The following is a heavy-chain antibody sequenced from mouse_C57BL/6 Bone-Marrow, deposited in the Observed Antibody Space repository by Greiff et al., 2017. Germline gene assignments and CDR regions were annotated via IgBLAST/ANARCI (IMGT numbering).Heavy chain of an antibody. D-gene: IGHD1-1*01. Sequence: EVQRVESGGDLVKPGGSLKLSCAASGFTFSSYGMSWVRQTPDKRLEWVATIRSGGSYTYYPDSVKGRFTISRDNAKNTLYLQMSSLKSEDTAMYYCERQVDYYGSSYWYFDVWGTGTTVTVSS. CDR3: ERQVDYYGSSYWYFDV. J-gene: IGHJ1*03. V-gene: IGHV5-6*01. CDR2: IRSGGSYT. CDR1: GFTFSSYG.